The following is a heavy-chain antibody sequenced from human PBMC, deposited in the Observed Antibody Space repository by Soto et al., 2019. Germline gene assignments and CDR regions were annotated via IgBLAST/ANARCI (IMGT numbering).Heavy chain of an antibody. Sequence: SAKVSFKASGYIFIDYYIHWVRQAPVQGLEWMGWINPDTGDTNYAQKFQGCVTVTRDTSISTAYMEVSRLKSDDTAVYYCARVPYTSSTYFYYGMDVWGRGTKVTVYS. J-gene: IGHJ6*02. V-gene: IGHV1-2*04. CDR1: GYIFIDYY. D-gene: IGHD6-6*01. CDR2: INPDTGDT. CDR3: ARVPYTSSTYFYYGMDV.